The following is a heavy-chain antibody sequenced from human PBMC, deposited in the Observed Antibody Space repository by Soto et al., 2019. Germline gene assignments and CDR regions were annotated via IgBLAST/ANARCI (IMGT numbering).Heavy chain of an antibody. CDR1: GGTFSSYA. Sequence: AASVRVSCKASGGTFSSYAISWVRQAPGQGLEWMGGIIPIFGTANYAQKFQGRVTITADESTSTAYMELSSLRSEDTAVYYCARGSGYCSGGSCYAVSYYYYGMDVWGQGTTVTVSS. D-gene: IGHD2-15*01. V-gene: IGHV1-69*13. J-gene: IGHJ6*02. CDR3: ARGSGYCSGGSCYAVSYYYYGMDV. CDR2: IIPIFGTA.